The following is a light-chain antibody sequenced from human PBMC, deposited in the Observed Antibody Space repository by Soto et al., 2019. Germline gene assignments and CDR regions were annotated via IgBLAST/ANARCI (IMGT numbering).Light chain of an antibody. V-gene: IGKV3-20*01. CDR1: QSVSNNY. CDR2: GAS. J-gene: IGKJ1*01. CDR3: QQYGSSGT. Sequence: DSVWTQSTVNLSVARGEGATRSCRASQSVSNNYLAWYQQKPGQAPRLLIYGASNRAPGIPDRFSRSGSGTDFTLTISRLEPEDFAVCYCQQYGSSGTFGQGTKVDI.